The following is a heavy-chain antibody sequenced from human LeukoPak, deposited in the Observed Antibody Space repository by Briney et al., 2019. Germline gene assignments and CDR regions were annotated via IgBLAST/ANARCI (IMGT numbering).Heavy chain of an antibody. Sequence: PGGSLRLSCAASEFTFPMYWMTWVRQAPGKGLEWVADIKQDGSEKYYVDSVKGRFTISRQNAKNSLFLQMNSLRAEGTAVYYCARHRSGGSQDDAFDIWGQGTMVTVSS. CDR3: ARHRSGGSQDDAFDI. V-gene: IGHV3-7*01. CDR2: IKQDGSEK. D-gene: IGHD2-15*01. CDR1: EFTFPMYW. J-gene: IGHJ3*02.